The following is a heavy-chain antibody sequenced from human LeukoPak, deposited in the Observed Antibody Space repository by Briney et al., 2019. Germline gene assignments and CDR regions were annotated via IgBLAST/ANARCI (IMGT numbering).Heavy chain of an antibody. V-gene: IGHV1-46*01. CDR1: GYTFTSYY. CDR3: ATARDDYIWGSYRYVSWFDP. CDR2: INPSGGST. J-gene: IGHJ5*02. Sequence: ASVKVSCKASGYTFTSYYMHWVRQAPGQGLEWMGIINPSGGSTSYAQKFQGRVTMTRDTSTSTVYMELSSLRSEDTAAYYCATARDDYIWGSYRYVSWFDPWGQGTLVTVSS. D-gene: IGHD3-16*02.